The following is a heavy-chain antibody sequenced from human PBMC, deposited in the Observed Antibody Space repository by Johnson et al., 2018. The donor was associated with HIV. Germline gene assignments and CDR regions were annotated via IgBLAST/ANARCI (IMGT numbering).Heavy chain of an antibody. D-gene: IGHD3-10*01. Sequence: VQLVESGGGLIQPGGSLRLSCAASGFTVSSNYMSWVRQAPGKGLEWVSVIYSGGSTYYPDSVKGRFTISRDNSKNSLYLQMKSLRAEDTAVYYCVCLRAWTFDIWGQGTMVTVSS. CDR2: IYSGGST. CDR3: VCLRAWTFDI. V-gene: IGHV3-53*01. CDR1: GFTVSSNY. J-gene: IGHJ3*02.